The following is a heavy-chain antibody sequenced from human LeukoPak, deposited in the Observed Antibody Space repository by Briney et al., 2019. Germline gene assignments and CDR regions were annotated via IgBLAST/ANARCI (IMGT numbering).Heavy chain of an antibody. Sequence: SETLSLTCSVSDFSITTGYYWAWIRQPPGKGLEWIGTIFRIGSSYFNPSLKSRVTISVDTSKNQFSLKLSSVTAADTALYYCARVIDVAAAGYFDSWGQGTQVTVSS. CDR3: ARVIDVAAAGYFDS. CDR2: IFRIGSS. D-gene: IGHD6-13*01. J-gene: IGHJ4*02. V-gene: IGHV4-38-2*02. CDR1: DFSITTGYY.